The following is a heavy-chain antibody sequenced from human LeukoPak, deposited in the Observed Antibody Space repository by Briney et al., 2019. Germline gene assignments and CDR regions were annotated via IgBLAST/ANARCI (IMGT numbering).Heavy chain of an antibody. CDR2: IIPIFGTA. CDR1: GGTFSSYA. Sequence: SVKVSRKASGGTFSSYAISWVRQAPGQGLEWMGGIIPIFGTANYAQKFQGRVTITADKSTSTVYMELSSLRSEDTAVYYCARCGPCYDSSGYYYYFDYWGQGTLVTVSS. V-gene: IGHV1-69*06. D-gene: IGHD3-22*01. CDR3: ARCGPCYDSSGYYYYFDY. J-gene: IGHJ4*02.